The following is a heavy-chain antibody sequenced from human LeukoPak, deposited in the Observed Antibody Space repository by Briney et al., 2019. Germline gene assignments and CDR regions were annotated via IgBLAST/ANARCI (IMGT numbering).Heavy chain of an antibody. Sequence: SETLSLTCIVSGYSITSGYYWGWIRQPPGKGLEWIGSIYHSGDTYYNPSLKSRVTISVDTSKNQFSLKLDSVTAADTAIYYCAKGAGGFSYYNWFDPWGQGTLVTVSS. D-gene: IGHD5-18*01. J-gene: IGHJ5*02. V-gene: IGHV4-38-2*02. CDR1: GYSITSGYY. CDR3: AKGAGGFSYYNWFDP. CDR2: IYHSGDT.